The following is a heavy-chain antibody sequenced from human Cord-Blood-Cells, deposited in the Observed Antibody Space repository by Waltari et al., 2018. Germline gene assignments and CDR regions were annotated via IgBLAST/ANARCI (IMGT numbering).Heavy chain of an antibody. V-gene: IGHV3-7*01. J-gene: IGHJ4*02. D-gene: IGHD4-17*01. CDR1: GFTFSSYC. CDR2: IKQDGSEK. CDR3: ARQMTTVTVYFDY. Sequence: EVQLVASGGGLVQPGGSLRLPCAASGFTFSSYCMNWVGQAPGKGLKWVANIKQDGSEKYYVDSVKGLFTISRDNAKNSLYLQMNSLRAEDTAVYYCARQMTTVTVYFDYWGQGTLVTVSS.